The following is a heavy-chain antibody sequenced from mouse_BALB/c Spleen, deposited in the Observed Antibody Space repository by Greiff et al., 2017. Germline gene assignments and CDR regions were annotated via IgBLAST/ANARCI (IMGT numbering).Heavy chain of an antibody. J-gene: IGHJ2*01. V-gene: IGHV14-1*02. CDR1: GFNIKDYY. D-gene: IGHD2-1*01. Sequence: EVKLQESGAELVRPGALVKLSCKASGFNIKDYYMHWVKQRPEQGLEWIGWIDPENGNTIYDPKFQGKASITADTSSNTAYLQLSSLTSEDTAVYYCASYGNYWYYFDYWGQGTTLTVSS. CDR3: ASYGNYWYYFDY. CDR2: IDPENGNT.